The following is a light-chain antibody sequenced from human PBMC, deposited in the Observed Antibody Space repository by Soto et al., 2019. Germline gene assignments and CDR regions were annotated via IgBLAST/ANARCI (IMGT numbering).Light chain of an antibody. Sequence: EMVVTQSPATLSVSPGERATLSCMASQSVSSYLAWYQQKPGQAPRLLIYDASNRATGIPARFSGSGSGTDFTLTISSLEPEDFAVYYCQQRSNWPLTFGGGTKVDIK. V-gene: IGKV3-11*01. CDR1: QSVSSY. CDR2: DAS. CDR3: QQRSNWPLT. J-gene: IGKJ4*01.